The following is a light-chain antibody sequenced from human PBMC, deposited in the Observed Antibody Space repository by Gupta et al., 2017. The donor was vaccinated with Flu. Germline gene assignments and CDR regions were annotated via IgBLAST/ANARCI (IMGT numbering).Light chain of an antibody. CDR3: MQALQTPFT. Sequence: ASISCRSSQSLLHSIGYDYVDWYLQKPGQSPQLLIYLGANRASGVPDRFSGSGSGTDFTLKISRVEAEDVGVYYCMQALQTPFTFGPGTKVDFK. V-gene: IGKV2-28*01. CDR2: LGA. J-gene: IGKJ3*01. CDR1: QSLLHSIGYDY.